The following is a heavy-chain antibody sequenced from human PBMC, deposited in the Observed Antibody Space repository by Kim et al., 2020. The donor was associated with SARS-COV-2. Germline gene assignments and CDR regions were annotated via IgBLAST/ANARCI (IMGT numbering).Heavy chain of an antibody. CDR1: GFTFSSYG. D-gene: IGHD6-19*01. CDR3: ASISSGWYRDYYGMDV. J-gene: IGHJ6*02. V-gene: IGHV3-33*08. CDR2: IWYDGSNK. Sequence: GGSLRLSCAASGFTFSSYGMHWVRQAPGKGLEWVAVIWYDGSNKYYADSVKGRFTISRDNSKNTLYLQMNSLRAEDTAVYYCASISSGWYRDYYGMDVWGQGTTVTVSS.